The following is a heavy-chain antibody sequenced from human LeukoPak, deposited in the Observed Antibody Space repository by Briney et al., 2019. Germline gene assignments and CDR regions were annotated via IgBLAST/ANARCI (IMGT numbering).Heavy chain of an antibody. V-gene: IGHV1-18*04. CDR3: ARDAVLRDFDWTLSPTYYFDY. J-gene: IGHJ4*02. CDR2: ISAYKGNT. Sequence: GASVKVSCKASGYTFSSYGISWVRQAPGQGLEWMGWISAYKGNTNYAQKFQGRVTMTTDTSTSTAYMELRSLRSDDTAVYYCARDAVLRDFDWTLSPTYYFDYWGQGTLVTVSS. D-gene: IGHD3-9*01. CDR1: GYTFSSYG.